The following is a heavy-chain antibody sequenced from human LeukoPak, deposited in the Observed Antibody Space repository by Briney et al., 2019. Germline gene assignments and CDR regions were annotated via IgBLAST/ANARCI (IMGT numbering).Heavy chain of an antibody. D-gene: IGHD6-6*01. CDR2: IFDEGTT. V-gene: IGHV3-66*01. J-gene: IGHJ4*02. CDR3: ARGVGVKRYYFDQ. CDR1: AFSISSSY. Sequence: GGSLRLSCAASAFSISSSYKYWVRQTPGKGLEWVSVIFDEGTTYYADSVKGRFTISRDNSRTTLFLQMSSLRVEDTAVYYCARGVGVKRYYFDQWGQGTLVTVSS.